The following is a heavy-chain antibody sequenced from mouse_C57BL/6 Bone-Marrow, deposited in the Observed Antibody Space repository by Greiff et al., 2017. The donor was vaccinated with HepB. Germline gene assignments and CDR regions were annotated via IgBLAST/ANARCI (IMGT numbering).Heavy chain of an antibody. D-gene: IGHD1-1*01. CDR1: GFTFSDYY. CDR2: INYDGSST. J-gene: IGHJ4*01. CDR3: ARVYYGSSLYAMDY. V-gene: IGHV5-16*01. Sequence: EVQLVESEGGLVQPGSSMKLSCTASGFTFSDYYMAWVRQVPEKGLEWVANINYDGSSTYYLDSLKSRFIISRDNAKNILYLQMSSLKSEDTATYYCARVYYGSSLYAMDYWGQGTSVTVSS.